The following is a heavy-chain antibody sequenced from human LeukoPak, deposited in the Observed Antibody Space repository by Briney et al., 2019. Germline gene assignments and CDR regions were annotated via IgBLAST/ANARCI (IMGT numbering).Heavy chain of an antibody. CDR1: GFTFSSYE. V-gene: IGHV3-30*02. D-gene: IGHD5-24*01. CDR3: AKDLGDGYASDY. J-gene: IGHJ4*02. CDR2: IRYDGSNK. Sequence: PGGSLRLSCAASGFTFSSYEMNWVRQAPGKGLEWVAFIRYDGSNKYYADSVKGRFTISRDNSKNTLYLQMNSLRAEDTAVYYCAKDLGDGYASDYWGQGTLVTVSS.